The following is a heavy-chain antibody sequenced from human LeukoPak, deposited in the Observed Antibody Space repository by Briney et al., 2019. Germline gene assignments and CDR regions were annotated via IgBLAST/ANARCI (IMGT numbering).Heavy chain of an antibody. D-gene: IGHD5-18*01. V-gene: IGHV3-13*05. J-gene: IGHJ2*01. CDR1: GFSFRNYD. CDR3: ARNVDSPMARYFDL. Sequence: PGGSLRLSCAASGFSFRNYDMQWVRQVIGKGLEWVSGIGTAGDPYYAGSVRGRFTISRDNAKSSFYLQMNSLRAGDTAVYFCARNVDSPMARYFDLWGRGTLVTVSS. CDR2: IGTAGDP.